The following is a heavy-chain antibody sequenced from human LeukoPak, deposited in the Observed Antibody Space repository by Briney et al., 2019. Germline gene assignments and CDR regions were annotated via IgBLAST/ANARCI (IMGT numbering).Heavy chain of an antibody. D-gene: IGHD3-10*02. J-gene: IGHJ4*02. CDR1: GFTFSSYG. V-gene: IGHV3-30*02. CDR2: IRYDGSNK. CDR3: VQSITMFIG. Sequence: GGSLRLSCAASGFTFSSYGMHWVRQAPGKGLEWVAFIRYDGSNKYYADSVKGRITISRDNSRNTLYLQMSSLRAEDTALYYCVQSITMFIGWGQGTLVTVSS.